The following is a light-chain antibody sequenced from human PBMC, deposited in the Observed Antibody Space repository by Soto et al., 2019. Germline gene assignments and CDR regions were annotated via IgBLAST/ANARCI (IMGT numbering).Light chain of an antibody. J-gene: IGKJ1*01. V-gene: IGKV1-5*03. Sequence: DIQMTQSPSTLSGSVGDRVTITCRASQTISSWLAWYQQKPGKAPKLLIYKASTFKSGVPSRFSGSGSGTEFTLTIGSVQPDDFATYYCQHYKSYSEAFGQGTKVELK. CDR1: QTISSW. CDR3: QHYKSYSEA. CDR2: KAS.